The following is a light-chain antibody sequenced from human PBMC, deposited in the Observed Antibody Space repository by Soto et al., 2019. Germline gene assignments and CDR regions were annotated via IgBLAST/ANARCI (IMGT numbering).Light chain of an antibody. V-gene: IGKV1-33*01. CDR3: QQYDKLLLT. CDR2: DAS. J-gene: IGKJ4*01. Sequence: DIQMTQSPSSLFASVGDRVTITCQASQDITNYLHWYQQKPGKAPKLLIYDASNLETGVPSRFSGSGSGTAFTFTIIATYYCQQYDKLLLTFGGGTKVEIK. CDR1: QDITNY.